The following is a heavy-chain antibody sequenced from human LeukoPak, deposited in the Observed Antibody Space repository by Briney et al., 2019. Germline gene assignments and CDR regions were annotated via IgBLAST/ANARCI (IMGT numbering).Heavy chain of an antibody. CDR2: IYYSGST. V-gene: IGHV4-59*01. CDR1: GGSISSYY. D-gene: IGHD3-16*01. CDR3: ARDNDSRDPPHFDY. Sequence: SETLSLTCTVSGGSISSYYWSWIRQPPGKGLEWIGYIYYSGSTNYNPSLKSRVTTSVDTSKNQFSLKLSSVTAADTAVYYCARDNDSRDPPHFDYWGQGTLVTVSS. J-gene: IGHJ4*02.